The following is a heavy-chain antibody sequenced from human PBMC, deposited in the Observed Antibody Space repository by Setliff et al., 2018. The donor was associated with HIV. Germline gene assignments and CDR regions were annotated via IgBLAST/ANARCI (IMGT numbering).Heavy chain of an antibody. Sequence: SETLSLTCAVYGGPFSGFYWNWIRQAPGKGLEWIGEINHSRRTKYNPSLKSRVTISVDTSKNQFSLKLSSVTAADTAVYYCARRPYYYGSGSYVYYGMDVWGQGTTVTVSS. CDR1: GGPFSGFY. CDR3: ARRPYYYGSGSYVYYGMDV. V-gene: IGHV4-34*01. D-gene: IGHD3-10*01. J-gene: IGHJ6*02. CDR2: INHSRRT.